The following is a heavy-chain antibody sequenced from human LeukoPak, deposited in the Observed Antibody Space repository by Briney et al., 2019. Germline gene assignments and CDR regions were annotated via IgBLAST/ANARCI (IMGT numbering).Heavy chain of an antibody. V-gene: IGHV4-59*08. CDR3: ARHVSGEYFQH. CDR1: GGSISSYY. Sequence: SETLSLTCTVSGGSISSYYWSWIRQPPGKGLEYIGYIYYSGSTNYNPSLKSRVTISVDTSKNQFSLKLSSETAADTAVYYCARHVSGEYFQHWGQGTLVTVSS. J-gene: IGHJ1*01. CDR2: IYYSGST. D-gene: IGHD3-10*01.